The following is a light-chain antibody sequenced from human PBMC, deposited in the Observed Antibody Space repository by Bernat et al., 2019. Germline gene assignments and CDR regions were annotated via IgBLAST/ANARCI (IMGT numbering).Light chain of an antibody. CDR2: GAS. V-gene: IGKV3-20*01. J-gene: IGKJ5*01. CDR1: QSVTRSY. Sequence: DIVLTQSPDTLSLSPGERATLSCRASQSVTRSYLAWYQQKPGQAPRLLISGASSRATGIPDRFSGSESGTDFTLTISGLEPEDFAVYHCQQYGSSPITFGQGTRLEIK. CDR3: QQYGSSPIT.